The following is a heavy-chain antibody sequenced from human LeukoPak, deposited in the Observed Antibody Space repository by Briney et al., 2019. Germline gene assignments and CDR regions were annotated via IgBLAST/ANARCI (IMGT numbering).Heavy chain of an antibody. Sequence: GGSLRLSCAASGNYWMHWVRHAPGKGLVWVSHINSDGSWTSYADSVKGRFTISKDNAKNTVYLQMNSLRAEDTAVYYCVSFYETYWGRGTLVTVSS. D-gene: IGHD2/OR15-2a*01. CDR1: GNYW. V-gene: IGHV3-74*01. CDR3: VSFYETY. CDR2: INSDGSWT. J-gene: IGHJ4*02.